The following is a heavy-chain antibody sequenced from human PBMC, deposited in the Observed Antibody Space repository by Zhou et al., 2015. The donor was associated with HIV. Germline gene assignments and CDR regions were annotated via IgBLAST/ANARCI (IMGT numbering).Heavy chain of an antibody. CDR1: GGTFSSYA. J-gene: IGHJ6*02. V-gene: IGHV1-69*01. Sequence: QVQLVQSGAEVKKPGSSVKVSCKASGGTFSSYAISWVRQAPGQGLEWMGGIIPIFGTANYAQKFQGRVTITADESTSTAYMELRSLTSDDTAVYYCAREEGILVLPAAVGMDVWGQGTTVTVSS. CDR2: IIPIFGTA. D-gene: IGHD2-2*01. CDR3: AREEGILVLPAAVGMDV.